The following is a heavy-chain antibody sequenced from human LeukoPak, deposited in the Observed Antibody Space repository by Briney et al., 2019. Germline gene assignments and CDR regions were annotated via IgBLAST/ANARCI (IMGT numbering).Heavy chain of an antibody. Sequence: GESLKISCKDSGYRFTNYWISWVRQMPGKGLECMGIIYPGDSDTRYSPSFQGQVTISADKSISTAYLQWSSLKASVTAMYYCARRIGMATTPFDYWGQGTLATVSS. J-gene: IGHJ4*02. V-gene: IGHV5-51*01. D-gene: IGHD5-24*01. CDR2: IYPGDSDT. CDR1: GYRFTNYW. CDR3: ARRIGMATTPFDY.